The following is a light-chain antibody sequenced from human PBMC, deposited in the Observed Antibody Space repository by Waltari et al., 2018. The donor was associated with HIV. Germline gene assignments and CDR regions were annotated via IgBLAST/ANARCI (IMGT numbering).Light chain of an antibody. J-gene: IGLJ3*02. CDR3: QVWDTNDDWV. V-gene: IGLV3-21*02. CDR1: NIGTKD. Sequence: SYVLTQAPSVSVAPGQTATIPCLGHNIGTKDVHWYRQRPGQAPEVVVHDDSDRPSEIPDRISGSNSGDMATLTIESVESDDEAIYYCQVWDTNDDWVFGGGTRVTVL. CDR2: DDS.